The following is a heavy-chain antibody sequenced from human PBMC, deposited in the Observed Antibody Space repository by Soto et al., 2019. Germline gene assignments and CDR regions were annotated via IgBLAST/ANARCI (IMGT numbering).Heavy chain of an antibody. CDR1: GGTFSSYA. CDR3: ASCIAAAGPRRDDAFDI. D-gene: IGHD6-13*01. V-gene: IGHV1-69*06. Sequence: QVQLVQSGAEVKKPGSSVKVSCKASGGTFSSYAISWVRQAPGQGLEWMGWIIPIFGTANYAQKFQGRVTITADKSTSTAYMELSSLRSEDTAVYYCASCIAAAGPRRDDAFDIWGQGTMVTVSS. J-gene: IGHJ3*02. CDR2: IIPIFGTA.